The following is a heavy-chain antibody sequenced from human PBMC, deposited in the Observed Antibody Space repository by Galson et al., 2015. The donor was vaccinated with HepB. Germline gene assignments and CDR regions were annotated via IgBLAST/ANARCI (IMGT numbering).Heavy chain of an antibody. V-gene: IGHV3-30-3*01. D-gene: IGHD4-17*01. CDR3: ARGTHYGDYVLDD. Sequence: SLRLSCAASGFTFSSYAMHWVRQAPGKGPEWVAVISYDGSNKYYADSVKGRFTISRDNSKNTLYLQMNSLRAEDTAVYYCARGTHYGDYVLDDWGQGTLVTVSS. CDR1: GFTFSSYA. J-gene: IGHJ4*02. CDR2: ISYDGSNK.